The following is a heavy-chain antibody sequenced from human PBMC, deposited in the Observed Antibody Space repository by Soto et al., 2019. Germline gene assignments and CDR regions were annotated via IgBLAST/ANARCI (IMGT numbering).Heavy chain of an antibody. V-gene: IGHV4-31*03. CDR2: IYYSGST. CDR3: ARGEHLRTTVTPHSYWYFDL. CDR1: GGSISSGGYY. Sequence: PSETLSLTCTVSGGSISSGGYYWSWIRQHPGKGLEWIGYIYYSGSTYYNPSLKSRVTISVDTSKNQFSLKLSSVTAADTAVYYCARGEHLRTTVTPHSYWYFDLWGRGTLVTVSS. D-gene: IGHD4-17*01. J-gene: IGHJ2*01.